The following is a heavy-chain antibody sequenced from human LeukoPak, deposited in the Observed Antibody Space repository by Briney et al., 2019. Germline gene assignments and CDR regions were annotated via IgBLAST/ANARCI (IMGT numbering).Heavy chain of an antibody. CDR2: INPSGGST. CDR3: ARDSSGYYLPIDY. CDR1: GYTFTSYF. J-gene: IGHJ4*02. D-gene: IGHD3-22*01. V-gene: IGHV1-46*01. Sequence: ASVKVSCKASGYTFTSYFMHWVRQAPGQGPEWMGLINPSGGSTSYAQKFQGRVTMTRDTSTSTVYMELSSLRSEDTAVYYCARDSSGYYLPIDYWGQGTLVTVSS.